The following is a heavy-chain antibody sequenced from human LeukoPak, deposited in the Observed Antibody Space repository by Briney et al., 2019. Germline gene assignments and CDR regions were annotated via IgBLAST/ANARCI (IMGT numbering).Heavy chain of an antibody. CDR3: AKDQGSGSPYYFDY. Sequence: PGGSLRLSCAASGFTFSSSAMSWVRQAPGKGLEWVSSISGSGYNIFYADSVKGRFTISRDNSKNTLYLQMNSLRAEDTAVYYCAKDQGSGSPYYFDYWGQGTLVTVSS. CDR2: ISGSGYNI. D-gene: IGHD3-10*01. V-gene: IGHV3-23*01. J-gene: IGHJ4*02. CDR1: GFTFSSSA.